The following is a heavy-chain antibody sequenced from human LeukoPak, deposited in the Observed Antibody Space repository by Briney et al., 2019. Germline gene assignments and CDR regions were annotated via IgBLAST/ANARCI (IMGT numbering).Heavy chain of an antibody. V-gene: IGHV3-48*04. CDR1: GFTFSSYS. Sequence: GGSLRLSCAVSGFTFSSYSMNWVRQAPGKGLEWVSYISSSGSSIYYVDSVKGRFAISRDNAKNSLYLQMDSLRAEDTAVYYCARNNYYYESSGYFRHDVWGQGTLVTVSS. CDR2: ISSSGSSI. D-gene: IGHD3-22*01. J-gene: IGHJ4*02. CDR3: ARNNYYYESSGYFRHDV.